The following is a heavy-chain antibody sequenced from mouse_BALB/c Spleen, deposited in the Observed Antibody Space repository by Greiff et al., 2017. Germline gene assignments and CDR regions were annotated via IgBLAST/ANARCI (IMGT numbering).Heavy chain of an antibody. V-gene: IGHV1S81*02. CDR2: INPSNGRT. D-gene: IGHD1-2*01. J-gene: IGHJ2*01. CDR1: GYTFTSYW. Sequence: QVQLKQPGAELVKPGASVKLSCKASGYTFTSYWMHWVKQRPGQGLEWIGEINPSNGRTNYNEKFKSKATLTVDKSSSTAYMQLSSLTSEDSAVYYCARRATLTTARGFDYGGQGTTLTVSS. CDR3: ARRATLTTARGFDY.